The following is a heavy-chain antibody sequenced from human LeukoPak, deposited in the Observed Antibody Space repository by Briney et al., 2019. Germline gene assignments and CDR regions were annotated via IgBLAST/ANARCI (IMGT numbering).Heavy chain of an antibody. CDR2: IHPGDSDT. D-gene: IGHD4-23*01. V-gene: IGHV5-51*01. J-gene: IGHJ4*02. Sequence: GESLKISCKGSGYTFTSYWIAWVRQMPGKGLEWMGIIHPGDSDTRYSPSFQGQVTISADKSIATAYLQWNSLKASDTAVYYCATTYGGQLGYFDYWGLGTLVTVSS. CDR3: ATTYGGQLGYFDY. CDR1: GYTFTSYW.